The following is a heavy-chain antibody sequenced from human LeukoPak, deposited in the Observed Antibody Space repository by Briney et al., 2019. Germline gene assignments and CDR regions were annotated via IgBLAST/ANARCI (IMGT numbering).Heavy chain of an antibody. V-gene: IGHV1-18*01. CDR2: ISAYNGNT. CDR1: GYTVTSYG. Sequence: GASVKVSCKASGYTVTSYGISWGRQAPGQGLEWMGWISAYNGNTNYAQKLQSRVTMTTDTSTSTPYMELRSLRSADTAVYYCARESSDHLNMDVCGKGPTVTVSS. J-gene: IGHJ6*03. CDR3: ARESSDHLNMDV. D-gene: IGHD3-22*01.